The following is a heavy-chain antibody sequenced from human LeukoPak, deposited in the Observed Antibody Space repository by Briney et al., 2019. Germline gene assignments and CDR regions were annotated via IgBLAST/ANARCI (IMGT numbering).Heavy chain of an antibody. D-gene: IGHD6-13*01. CDR1: GGSFSGYY. V-gene: IGHV4-34*01. CDR2: INHSGST. J-gene: IGHJ6*03. CDR3: ARDVEQQLANYYYYYMDV. Sequence: SETLSLTCAVYGGSFSGYYWSWIRQPPGKGLEWIGEINHSGSTNYNPSLKSRVTISVDTSKNQFSLQLNSVTPEDTAVYYCARDVEQQLANYYYYYMDVWGKGTTVTVSS.